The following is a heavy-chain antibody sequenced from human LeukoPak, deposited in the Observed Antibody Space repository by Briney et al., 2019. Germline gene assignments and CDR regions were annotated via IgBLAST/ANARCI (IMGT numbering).Heavy chain of an antibody. J-gene: IGHJ4*02. Sequence: LETLSLTCAVYGGSFSGYYWSWIRQPPGKGLEWIGEINHSGSTNYNPSLKSRVTISVDTSKNQFSLKLSSVTAADTAVYYCARGLSSSWYFDYWGQGTLVTVSS. CDR1: GGSFSGYY. D-gene: IGHD6-13*01. CDR3: ARGLSSSWYFDY. CDR2: INHSGST. V-gene: IGHV4-34*01.